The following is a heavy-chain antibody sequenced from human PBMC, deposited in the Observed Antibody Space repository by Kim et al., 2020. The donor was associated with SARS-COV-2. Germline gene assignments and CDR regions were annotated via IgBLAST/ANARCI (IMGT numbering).Heavy chain of an antibody. Sequence: GGSLRLSCAASGFTFSSYSMNWVRQAPGKGLEWVSSISSSSSYIYYADSVKGRFTISRDNAKNSLYLQMNSLRAEDTAVYYCARVRPDKRSGWYSSLGSGMDVWGQGTTVTVSS. V-gene: IGHV3-21*01. CDR2: ISSSSSYI. CDR1: GFTFSSYS. CDR3: ARVRPDKRSGWYSSLGSGMDV. J-gene: IGHJ6*02. D-gene: IGHD6-19*01.